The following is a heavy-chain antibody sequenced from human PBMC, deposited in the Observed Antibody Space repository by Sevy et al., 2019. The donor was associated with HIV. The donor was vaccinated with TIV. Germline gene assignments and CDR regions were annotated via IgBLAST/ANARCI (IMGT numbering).Heavy chain of an antibody. V-gene: IGHV1-18*01. CDR3: AREGYYYRSGTYRPPNYYGMDV. CDR1: GYTFSSYG. D-gene: IGHD3-10*01. CDR2: ISDYNGYT. J-gene: IGHJ6*02. Sequence: ASVMVSCKASGYTFSSYGISWVRQAPGQGLAWMGWISDYNGYTNYAHKFQGRVTMSTETSTRTAYMELRSLRSDDTAVYFCAREGYYYRSGTYRPPNYYGMDVWGQGTAVTVSS.